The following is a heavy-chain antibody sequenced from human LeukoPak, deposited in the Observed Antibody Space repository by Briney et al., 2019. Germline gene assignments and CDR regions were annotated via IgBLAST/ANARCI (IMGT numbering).Heavy chain of an antibody. CDR3: TRVIVEVPGVSDYCDY. D-gene: IGHD2-2*01. Sequence: PGGSLRLSCAASGFALSRHWMYWVRQAPEKGLEWVANIKQDGTETFYVDSVKGRFTISRDNAKNSLYLQMDSLRAEDTAVYYCTRVIVEVPGVSDYCDYWGQGTLVTVSS. V-gene: IGHV3-7*05. CDR1: GFALSRHW. CDR2: IKQDGTET. J-gene: IGHJ4*02.